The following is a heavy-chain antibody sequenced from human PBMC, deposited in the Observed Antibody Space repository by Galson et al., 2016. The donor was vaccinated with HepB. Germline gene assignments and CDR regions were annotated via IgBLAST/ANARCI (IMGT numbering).Heavy chain of an antibody. CDR1: GFTFTSYA. D-gene: IGHD3-3*01. Sequence: SLRLSCAVSGFTFTSYAMHWVRQAPGKGLDYVSLISRDGRTTYYGASVKGRFTVSRDNSENTLYLQMSRLRDEDTAVYYCVRDSGSWSGPRYYYCNMDIWGQGTTVTVSS. CDR2: ISRDGRTT. V-gene: IGHV3-64D*08. J-gene: IGHJ6*02. CDR3: VRDSGSWSGPRYYYCNMDI.